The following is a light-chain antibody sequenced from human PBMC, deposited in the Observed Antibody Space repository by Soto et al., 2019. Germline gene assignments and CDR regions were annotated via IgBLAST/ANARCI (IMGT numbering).Light chain of an antibody. CDR2: GNS. Sequence: QSALTQPPSVSGAPGQRVTISCTGSSSNIGAGYDVHWYQQLPGTAPKLLIYGNSNRPSGVPDRFSGSKSGTSASLAITGLQAEDDADYYFQCYYSSLSGYVFGTGTKLTVL. V-gene: IGLV1-40*01. CDR3: QCYYSSLSGYV. J-gene: IGLJ1*01. CDR1: SSNIGAGYD.